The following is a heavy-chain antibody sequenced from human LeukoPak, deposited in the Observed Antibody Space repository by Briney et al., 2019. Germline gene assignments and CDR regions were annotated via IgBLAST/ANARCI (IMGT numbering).Heavy chain of an antibody. Sequence: GGSLRLSCAASGFTFSSYAMSWVRQAPGKGLEWVSAISGSGGSTYYADSVKGRFTISRDNSKNTLYLQMNSLRAEDTAVYYCARDGGDVLRFLEWLLFFDYWGQGTLVTVSS. J-gene: IGHJ4*02. CDR2: ISGSGGST. CDR1: GFTFSSYA. D-gene: IGHD3-3*01. CDR3: ARDGGDVLRFLEWLLFFDY. V-gene: IGHV3-23*01.